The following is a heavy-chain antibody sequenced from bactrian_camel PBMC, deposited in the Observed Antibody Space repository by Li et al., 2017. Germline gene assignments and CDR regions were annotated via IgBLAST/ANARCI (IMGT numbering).Heavy chain of an antibody. D-gene: IGHD5*01. V-gene: IGHV3S55*01. J-gene: IGHJ4*01. CDR1: GYTYGRYC. CDR2: MSTYGGK. Sequence: HVQLVESGGGSVQAGGSLRLSCAAAGYTYGRYCMAWFRQVPGKERQWVATMSTYGGKNYADSVQGRFTISKDNAENTLHLQMNSLKPEDTAVYYCAAHPAIEAGYWGQGTQVTVS. CDR3: AAHPAIEAGY.